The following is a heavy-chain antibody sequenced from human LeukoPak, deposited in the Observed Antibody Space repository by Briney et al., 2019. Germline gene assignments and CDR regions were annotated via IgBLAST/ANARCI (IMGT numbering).Heavy chain of an antibody. J-gene: IGHJ4*02. CDR1: GFTFSSYS. CDR3: ARDGYDSSGYYYIYYFDY. Sequence: GGSLRLSYAASGFTFSSYSMNWVRQAPGKGLVWVSRINSDGSSTSYADSVKGRFTISRDNAKNTLYLQMNSLRAEDTAVYYCARDGYDSSGYYYIYYFDYWGQGTLVTVSS. V-gene: IGHV3-74*01. D-gene: IGHD3-22*01. CDR2: INSDGSST.